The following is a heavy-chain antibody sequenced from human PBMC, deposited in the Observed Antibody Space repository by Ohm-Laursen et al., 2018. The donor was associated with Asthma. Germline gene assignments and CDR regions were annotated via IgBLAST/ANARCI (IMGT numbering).Heavy chain of an antibody. CDR1: GGSISSGHYC. V-gene: IGHV4-31*03. CDR3: ARDGRLRGSFDY. D-gene: IGHD3-10*01. CDR2: IHYSGST. J-gene: IGHJ4*02. Sequence: SQTLSLTCTVSGGSISSGHYCWTWIRQHPGKGLEWIGNIHYSGSTIYNPSLESRLTISVDTSKNQFSLNLSSVTAADTALYYCARDGRLRGSFDYWGQGTLVTVSS.